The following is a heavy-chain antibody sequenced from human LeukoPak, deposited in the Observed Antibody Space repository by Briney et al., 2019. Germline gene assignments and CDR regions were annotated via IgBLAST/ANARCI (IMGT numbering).Heavy chain of an antibody. CDR3: ARVRGPGFGWFDP. Sequence: GGSPRLSCAASGFTFSSYAMSWVRQAPGKGLEWVSGISGSGGSTDYADSVKGRFTISRDNSKNMLYLQMNSLRAEDTAVFYCARVRGPGFGWFDPWGQGTLVTVSS. V-gene: IGHV3-23*01. CDR2: ISGSGGST. CDR1: GFTFSSYA. J-gene: IGHJ5*02. D-gene: IGHD3-10*01.